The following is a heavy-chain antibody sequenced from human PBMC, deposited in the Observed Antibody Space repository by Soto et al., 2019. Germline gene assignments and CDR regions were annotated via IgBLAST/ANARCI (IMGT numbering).Heavy chain of an antibody. V-gene: IGHV3-49*01. Sequence: GGSLRLSCTASGFTFGDYAMSWFRPDPGKGLGRVGVVRIRAYGGTTDYAASVRGSFTISREGWKIIAYLQLSTLRTEQTAVEYCVRDTYTSRYSYCGMDVWGHETTVTVS. D-gene: IGHD6-13*01. CDR1: GFTFGDYA. CDR2: VRIRAYGGTT. CDR3: VRDTYTSRYSYCGMDV. J-gene: IGHJ6*02.